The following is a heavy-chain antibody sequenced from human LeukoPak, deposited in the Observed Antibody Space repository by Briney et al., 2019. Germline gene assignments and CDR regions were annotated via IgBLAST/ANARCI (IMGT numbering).Heavy chain of an antibody. J-gene: IGHJ4*02. Sequence: ASVTVSCKASGYTFTGYYMHWVRQAPGQGLEWMGWINPNSGGTNCAQNFQGRVTVTRDTSISTAYMELSRLRSDDTAVYYCARDYCSGGSCLDYWGQGTLVTVSS. V-gene: IGHV1-2*02. CDR2: INPNSGGT. CDR1: GYTFTGYY. CDR3: ARDYCSGGSCLDY. D-gene: IGHD2-15*01.